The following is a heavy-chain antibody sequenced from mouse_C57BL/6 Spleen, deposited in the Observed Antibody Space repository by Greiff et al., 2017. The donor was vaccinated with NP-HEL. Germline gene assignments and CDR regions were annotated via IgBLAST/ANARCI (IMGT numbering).Heavy chain of an antibody. CDR1: GYTFTSYW. CDR3: ARGDYYYGSSPWFAY. V-gene: IGHV1-55*01. J-gene: IGHJ3*01. D-gene: IGHD1-1*01. CDR2: IYPGSGST. Sequence: VQLQQPGAELVKPGASVKMSCKASGYTFTSYWMTWVKQRPGQGLEWIGDIYPGSGSTNYNEKFKSKATLTVDTSSSTAYMQLSSLTSEDSAVYYCARGDYYYGSSPWFAYWGQGTLVTVSA.